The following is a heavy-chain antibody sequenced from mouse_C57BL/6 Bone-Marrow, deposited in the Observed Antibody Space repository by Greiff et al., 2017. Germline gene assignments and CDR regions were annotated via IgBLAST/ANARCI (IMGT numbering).Heavy chain of an antibody. D-gene: IGHD2-10*01. CDR1: GFNIKDDY. J-gene: IGHJ2*01. Sequence: EVMLVESGAELVRPGASVKLSCTASGFNIKDDYMHWVKQRPEQGLEWIGWIDPENGDTEYASKFQGKATITADTSSNTAYLPLSSLTSEDTAVYYCLLWDYWGQGTTLTVSS. V-gene: IGHV14-4*01. CDR2: IDPENGDT. CDR3: LLWDY.